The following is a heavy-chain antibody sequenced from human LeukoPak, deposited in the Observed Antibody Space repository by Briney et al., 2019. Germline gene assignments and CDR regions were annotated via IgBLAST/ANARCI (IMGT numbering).Heavy chain of an antibody. CDR2: IYSGGDT. CDR3: AKGNYYGSGSSPALDY. CDR1: GFTVSSNY. V-gene: IGHV3-66*02. D-gene: IGHD3-10*01. Sequence: PGGSLRLSCAASGFTVSSNYMGWVRQAPGKGLEWVSVIYSGGDTYYAVSVKGRFTISRDNTQSTLYLQMNSLRAEDTAVYYCAKGNYYGSGSSPALDYWGQGTLVAVSS. J-gene: IGHJ4*02.